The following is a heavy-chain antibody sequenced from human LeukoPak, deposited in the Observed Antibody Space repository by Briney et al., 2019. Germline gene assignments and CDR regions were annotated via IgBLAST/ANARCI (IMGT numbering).Heavy chain of an antibody. CDR1: GFTFNMYG. CDR2: IADSGGNT. J-gene: IGHJ4*02. Sequence: GGSLRLSCAASGFTFNMYGMGWVHQAPGKWPEWVAAIADSGGNTYYADSVKGRFTISRDNSRNTLSLQMNSLRAEDTAVYYCAKGHNNYYFTIDYWGQGTLVTVSS. D-gene: IGHD2/OR15-2a*01. V-gene: IGHV3-23*01. CDR3: AKGHNNYYFTIDY.